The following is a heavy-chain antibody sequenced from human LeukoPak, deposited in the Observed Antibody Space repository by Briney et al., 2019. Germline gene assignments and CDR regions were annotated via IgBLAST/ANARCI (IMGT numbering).Heavy chain of an antibody. CDR1: GFTFSSYN. V-gene: IGHV3-21*01. Sequence: PGGSLRLSCVASGFTFSSYNMYWVRQAPGKGLEWISCISDRSNYIYYADSVKGRFIISRDNAKNSLYLELNSLRAEDTAVYHCVRDSDTYGDHTTRRFDSWGQGTLVTVSS. J-gene: IGHJ4*02. D-gene: IGHD4-17*01. CDR3: VRDSDTYGDHTTRRFDS. CDR2: ISDRSNYI.